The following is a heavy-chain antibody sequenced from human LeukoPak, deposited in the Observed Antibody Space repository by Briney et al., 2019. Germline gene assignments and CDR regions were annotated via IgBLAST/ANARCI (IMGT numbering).Heavy chain of an antibody. CDR2: ISGSGGST. V-gene: IGHV3-23*01. Sequence: PGGSLRLSCAASGFTFSSYAMSWVRQAPGKGLEWVSAISGSGGSTYYADSVKGRFTISRDNSKNTLYLQMSSLRAEDTAVYYCAKDRVYYYDSSGYLHWYFDLWGRGTLVTVSS. CDR3: AKDRVYYYDSSGYLHWYFDL. J-gene: IGHJ2*01. CDR1: GFTFSSYA. D-gene: IGHD3-22*01.